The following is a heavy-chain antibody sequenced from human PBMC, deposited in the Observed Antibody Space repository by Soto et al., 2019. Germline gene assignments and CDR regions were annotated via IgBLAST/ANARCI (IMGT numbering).Heavy chain of an antibody. D-gene: IGHD3-22*01. J-gene: IGHJ4*02. Sequence: QVQLQESGPGLVKPSQTLSLTCTVSGGSLTSRDYYWSWIRQPPGKGLEWIGHIYYSGSTYYNPSLKSRLNISVDTSKNQFSLNLSSVTAADTAVYFCARVTFYATSASYYFDYWGQGTLVTVSS. CDR3: ARVTFYATSASYYFDY. CDR2: IYYSGST. CDR1: GGSLTSRDYY. V-gene: IGHV4-30-4*01.